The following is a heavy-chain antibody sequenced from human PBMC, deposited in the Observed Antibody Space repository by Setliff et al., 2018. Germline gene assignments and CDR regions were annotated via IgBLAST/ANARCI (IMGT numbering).Heavy chain of an antibody. D-gene: IGHD3-10*01. CDR2: IIPILGIA. CDR3: AREGLTLVRGATSWFDP. CDR1: GYTFTSYG. J-gene: IGHJ5*02. V-gene: IGHV1-69*10. Sequence: SVKVSCKASGYTFTSYGISWVRQAPGQGLEWMGGIIPILGIANYAQKFQGRVTITRDTSASTAYMELRSLRSDDTAVYYCAREGLTLVRGATSWFDPWGQGTLVTVSS.